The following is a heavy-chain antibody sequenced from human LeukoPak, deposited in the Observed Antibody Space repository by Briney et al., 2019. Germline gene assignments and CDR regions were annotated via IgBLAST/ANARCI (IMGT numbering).Heavy chain of an antibody. V-gene: IGHV3-33*01. J-gene: IGHJ3*02. CDR2: IWYDGSNK. Sequence: GGSLRLSCAASGFTFSSYDMHWVRQAPGKGLEWVALIWYDGSNKNYADSVKGRFTISRDNSKNTLFLQMNSLRAEDTAVYYCAREASDAFDIWGQGTMVIVSS. CDR1: GFTFSSYD. CDR3: AREASDAFDI.